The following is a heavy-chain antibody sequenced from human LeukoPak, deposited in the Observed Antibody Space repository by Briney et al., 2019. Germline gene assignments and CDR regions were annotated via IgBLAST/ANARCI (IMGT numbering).Heavy chain of an antibody. Sequence: GGSLRLSCAASGFTFSSYRMKWGRQARGKGLERVPYISSSSSTRYYADPVKGRFTISRDNAKNSLYLQMHSLRAEDTAVYYCARDQGTDYDFWSGYYLTLDSWGPGTLVTVSS. CDR2: ISSSSSTR. CDR3: ARDQGTDYDFWSGYYLTLDS. V-gene: IGHV3-48*01. CDR1: GFTFSSYR. J-gene: IGHJ4*02. D-gene: IGHD3-3*01.